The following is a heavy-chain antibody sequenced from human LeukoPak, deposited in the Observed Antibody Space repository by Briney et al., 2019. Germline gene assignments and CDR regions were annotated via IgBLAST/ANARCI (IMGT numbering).Heavy chain of an antibody. CDR1: GDSISSYGYH. CDR2: ISHSGST. Sequence: SQTLSLTCTVSGDSISSYGYHWSWIRQPPGKGLEWIGYISHSGSTQHNSSLKSRVTISLDTSKNQFSLKMNSVTAADTAVHYCAGDSGTYYVTGDHDAFDIWGQGTMITVSS. CDR3: AGDSGTYYVTGDHDAFDI. D-gene: IGHD1-26*01. J-gene: IGHJ3*02. V-gene: IGHV4-30-4*08.